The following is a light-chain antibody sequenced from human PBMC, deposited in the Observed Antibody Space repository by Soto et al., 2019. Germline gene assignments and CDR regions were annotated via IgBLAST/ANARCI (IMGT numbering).Light chain of an antibody. CDR1: QSVSSSY. Sequence: EIVLTQSPCTLSLSPGERATLSCRASQSVSSSYLAWYQQKPGQAPRLLIYGASSRATGSPETGCSGGAGATVSLPTSNLQHPDFAASYCRQYGSSRITFGQGTRLEIK. CDR2: GAS. V-gene: IGKV3-20*01. J-gene: IGKJ5*01. CDR3: RQYGSSRIT.